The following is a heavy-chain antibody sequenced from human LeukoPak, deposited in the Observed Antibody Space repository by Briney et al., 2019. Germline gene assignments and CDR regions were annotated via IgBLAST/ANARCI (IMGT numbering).Heavy chain of an antibody. CDR2: ISSGGDSI. Sequence: PGGSLRLSCAASGITFSDHYMSWIRQAPGKGLEWLSYISSGGDSIYYADSVKGRFTISRDNAKNSVSLQMNSPRAEDTAVYYCASGSYGSGFYYFYYMDVWGKGTTVTVSS. CDR1: GITFSDHY. D-gene: IGHD3-10*01. V-gene: IGHV3-11*04. J-gene: IGHJ6*03. CDR3: ASGSYGSGFYYFYYMDV.